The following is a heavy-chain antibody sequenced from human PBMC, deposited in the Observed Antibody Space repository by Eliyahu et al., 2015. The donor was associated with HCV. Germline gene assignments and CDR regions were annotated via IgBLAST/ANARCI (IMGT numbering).Heavy chain of an antibody. CDR3: ARLGLIAAAGTGYYGMDV. Sequence: VKVSCKASGGTFSSYAISWVRQAPGQGLEWMGRIIPILGIANYAQKFQGRVTITADKSTSTAYMELSSLRSEDTAVYYCARLGLIAAAGTGYYGMDVWGQGTTVTVSS. CDR1: GGTFSSYA. V-gene: IGHV1-69*04. D-gene: IGHD6-13*01. J-gene: IGHJ6*02. CDR2: IIPILGIA.